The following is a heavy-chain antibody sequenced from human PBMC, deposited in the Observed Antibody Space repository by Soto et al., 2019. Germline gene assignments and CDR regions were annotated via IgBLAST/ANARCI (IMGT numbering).Heavy chain of an antibody. CDR1: NYLFGAFG. Sequence: QVQLVQSGAEVKNPGASVKVSCQASNYLFGAFGISWVRQAPGQGLEWMGWITPYNGNTHYAEKFQDRVTMTADKSTTTAYMEVRRLTSDDTAVYFCARISARRNDSDVWGQGTVVTVSS. V-gene: IGHV1-18*01. J-gene: IGHJ3*01. CDR2: ITPYNGNT. CDR3: ARISARRNDSDV.